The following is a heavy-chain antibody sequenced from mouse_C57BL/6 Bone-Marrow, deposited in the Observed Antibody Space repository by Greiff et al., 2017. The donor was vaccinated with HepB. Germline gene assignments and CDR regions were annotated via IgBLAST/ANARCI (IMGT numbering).Heavy chain of an antibody. CDR3: ARKHSPFAY. Sequence: VMLVESGPGLVQPSQSLSITCTVSGFSLTSYGVHWVRQSPGKGLEWLGVIWSGGSTDSNAAFISRLSISKDNSKSQVFFKMNSLPADDTAIYYCARKHSPFAYWGQGTLVTVSA. J-gene: IGHJ3*01. CDR1: GFSLTSYG. CDR2: IWSGGST. V-gene: IGHV2-2*01.